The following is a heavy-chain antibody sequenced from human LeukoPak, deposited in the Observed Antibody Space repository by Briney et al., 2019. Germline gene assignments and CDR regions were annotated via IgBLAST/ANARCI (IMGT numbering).Heavy chain of an antibody. D-gene: IGHD2-21*02. CDR1: GFTFSSYG. CDR2: ISYDGSNK. Sequence: PGRSLRLSCAASGFTFSSYGMHWVRQAPGKGLEWVAVISYDGSNKYYADSVKGRFTISRDNSKNTLYLQMNSLRAEDTAVYYCATLPDLDPWGQGTLVTDSS. J-gene: IGHJ5*02. CDR3: ATLPDLDP. V-gene: IGHV3-30*03.